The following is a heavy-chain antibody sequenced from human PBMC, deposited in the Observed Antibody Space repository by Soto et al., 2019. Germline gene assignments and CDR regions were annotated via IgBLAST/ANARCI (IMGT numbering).Heavy chain of an antibody. CDR2: IYYSGST. CDR3: ARDSSVSYDSSVSWFDP. V-gene: IGHV4-30-4*01. CDR1: GGSISSGDYY. J-gene: IGHJ5*02. D-gene: IGHD3-22*01. Sequence: SETLSLTCTVSGGSISSGDYYWSWIRQPPGKGLEWIGYIYYSGSTYYNPSLKSRVTISVDTSKNQFSLKLSSVTAADTAVYYCARDSSVSYDSSVSWFDPWGQGTLVTVSS.